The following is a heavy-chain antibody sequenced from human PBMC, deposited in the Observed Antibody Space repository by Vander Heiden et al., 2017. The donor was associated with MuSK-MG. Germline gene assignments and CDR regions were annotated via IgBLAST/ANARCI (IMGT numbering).Heavy chain of an antibody. D-gene: IGHD2-21*01. V-gene: IGHV4-59*01. J-gene: IGHJ6*03. Sequence: QVQLQESGPGLVKPSETLSLPRTVSGGPISSYYWSWIRQPPGKGLEWIGYIYYSGSTNYNPSLKSRVTISIDTSKNQFSLKLSSVTAADTAIYYCARAYCGSDCYPYYYYYMDVWGKGTTVTVSS. CDR1: GGPISSYY. CDR3: ARAYCGSDCYPYYYYYMDV. CDR2: IYYSGST.